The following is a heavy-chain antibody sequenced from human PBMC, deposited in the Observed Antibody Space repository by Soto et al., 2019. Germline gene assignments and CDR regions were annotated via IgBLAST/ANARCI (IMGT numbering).Heavy chain of an antibody. CDR1: GDTLSTNA. CDR3: ARGGFVAGLYNAMDA. Sequence: QVQLVQSGAEVKKPGSSVKVSCKASGDTLSTNAMSWVRQAPGQGLEWMGAIIPMFGSPKYAQKFQGRVTITADNPTSTIYMEMISLTSADTAVYYCARGGFVAGLYNAMDAWGQGTAVAVSS. J-gene: IGHJ6*02. D-gene: IGHD3-3*01. CDR2: IIPMFGSP. V-gene: IGHV1-69*06.